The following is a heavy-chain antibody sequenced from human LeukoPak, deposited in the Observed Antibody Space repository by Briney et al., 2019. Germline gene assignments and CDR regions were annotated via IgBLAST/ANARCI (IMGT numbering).Heavy chain of an antibody. Sequence: GGSLRLSCEASGFAFSSSSMNWVRQAPGKGLEWVSYISGSSDTIYYTDSVKGRFTISRDNAKNSLYLQMNSLRAEDTAVYYCARDRGMVDVWGKETTVTVSS. V-gene: IGHV3-48*01. CDR2: ISGSSDTI. CDR3: ARDRGMVDV. J-gene: IGHJ6*04. CDR1: GFAFSSSS. D-gene: IGHD2-8*01.